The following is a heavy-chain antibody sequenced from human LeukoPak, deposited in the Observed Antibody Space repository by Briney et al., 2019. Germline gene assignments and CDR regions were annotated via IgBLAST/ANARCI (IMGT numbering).Heavy chain of an antibody. Sequence: PGGSLRLSCAASGFTFSSYAMHWVRQAPGKGLEWVAVISYDGSNKYYADSVKGRFTISRDNSKNTLYLQMNSLRAEDTAVYYWARNPTALRGSYPNNWFDPWGQGTLVTVSS. D-gene: IGHD1-26*01. V-gene: IGHV3-30*04. J-gene: IGHJ5*02. CDR3: ARNPTALRGSYPNNWFDP. CDR2: ISYDGSNK. CDR1: GFTFSSYA.